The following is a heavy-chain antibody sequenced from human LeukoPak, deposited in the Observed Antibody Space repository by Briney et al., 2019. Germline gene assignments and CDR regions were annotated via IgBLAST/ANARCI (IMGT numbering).Heavy chain of an antibody. D-gene: IGHD3-3*01. CDR3: ARGGPTRSGYFGE. CDR2: INPNSGGT. CDR1: GGTFSSYA. Sequence: ASVKVSCKASGGTFSSYAISWVRQAPGQGLEWMGWINPNSGGTNYAQKFQGRVTMTRDTSISTAYMELSRLRSDDTAVYYCARGGPTRSGYFGEWGQGTLVTVSS. J-gene: IGHJ4*02. V-gene: IGHV1-2*02.